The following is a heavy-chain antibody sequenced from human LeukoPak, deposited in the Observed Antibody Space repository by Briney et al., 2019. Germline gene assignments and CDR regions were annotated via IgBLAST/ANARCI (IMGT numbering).Heavy chain of an antibody. CDR3: ARVPPSRVVTLFDY. D-gene: IGHD4-23*01. V-gene: IGHV1-2*02. CDR2: INPNSGGT. CDR1: GYTFTGYY. J-gene: IGHJ4*02. Sequence: ASVKVSCKASGYTFTGYYMHWVRQAPGQGLEWMGWINPNSGGTNYAQKFQGRVTMTRDTSISTAHMELSRLRSDDTAVYYCARVPPSRVVTLFDYWGQGTLVTVSS.